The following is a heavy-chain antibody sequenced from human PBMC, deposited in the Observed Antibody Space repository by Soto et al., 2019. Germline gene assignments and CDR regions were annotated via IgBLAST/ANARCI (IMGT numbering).Heavy chain of an antibody. V-gene: IGHV4-39*01. Sequence: SETLSLTCNVSGGSISSSRSYWAWIRQPPGKGLEWIANIFYSGSTYYNPSLASRVTVSVDTSKNQFSLKLSSVTAADTAMYYCARHDDCDNSPCSTGRWLDSWGQGTLLTVSS. CDR2: IFYSGST. CDR3: ARHDDCDNSPCSTGRWLDS. J-gene: IGHJ5*01. D-gene: IGHD3-22*01. CDR1: GGSISSSRSY.